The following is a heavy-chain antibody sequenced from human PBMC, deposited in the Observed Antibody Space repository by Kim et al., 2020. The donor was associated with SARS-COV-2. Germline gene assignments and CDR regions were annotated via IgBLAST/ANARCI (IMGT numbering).Heavy chain of an antibody. V-gene: IGHV4-31*03. CDR2: IYYSGST. CDR3: ARQTYYYDSSGYYDNWFEP. Sequence: SETLSLTCTVSGGSISSGGYYWSWIRQHPGKGLEWIGYIYYSGSTYYNPSLKSRVTISVDTSKNQFSLKLSSVTAADTAVYYCARQTYYYDSSGYYDNWFEPWGQGTLVTVSS. CDR1: GGSISSGGYY. D-gene: IGHD3-22*01. J-gene: IGHJ5*02.